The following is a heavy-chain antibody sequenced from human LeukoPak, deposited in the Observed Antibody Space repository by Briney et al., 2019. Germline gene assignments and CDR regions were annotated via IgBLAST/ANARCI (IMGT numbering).Heavy chain of an antibody. CDR2: IWSDGSNK. D-gene: IGHD3-10*01. Sequence: GRSLRLSCAASGFTFSTYGMHWVRQAPGKGLEWVAVIWSDGSNKYYADSVKGRFTISRDNSKNTLYLQMNSLRAEDTAVYYCAKDRYGSGSYFDYWGQGTLVTVSS. CDR3: AKDRYGSGSYFDY. V-gene: IGHV3-33*06. CDR1: GFTFSTYG. J-gene: IGHJ4*02.